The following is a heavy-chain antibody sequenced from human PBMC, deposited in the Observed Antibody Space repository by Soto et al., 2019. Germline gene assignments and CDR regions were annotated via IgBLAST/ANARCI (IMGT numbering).Heavy chain of an antibody. CDR3: AGDHRTGRTNIFDF. V-gene: IGHV3-21*01. CDR2: ISISGGYK. CDR1: GFTFSTSN. Sequence: GGSMRLSCAASGFTFSTSNMNWVRQAPGKGLEWVTFISISGGYKYYADSVKGRFTISRDNANNSLYLEMSRLRAEDTAVDYCAGDHRTGRTNIFDFGCQGTLLTVSS. D-gene: IGHD3-10*01. J-gene: IGHJ5*01.